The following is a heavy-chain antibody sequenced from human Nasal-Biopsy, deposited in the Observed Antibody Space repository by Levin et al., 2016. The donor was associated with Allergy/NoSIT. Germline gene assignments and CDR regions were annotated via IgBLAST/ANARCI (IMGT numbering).Heavy chain of an antibody. D-gene: IGHD6-19*01. V-gene: IGHV3-74*03. CDR2: FDTDGTSV. Sequence: GESLKISCEAYGFSVSGHYMSWVRQVPGKGLEWVSRFDTDGTSVSYADSVKGRFTISRDNALNSLYLRMNSLTDEDTAVYYCARVGSGWLEGPFDVWGQGSLVTVSS. CDR3: ARVGSGWLEGPFDV. CDR1: GFSVSGHY. J-gene: IGHJ4*02.